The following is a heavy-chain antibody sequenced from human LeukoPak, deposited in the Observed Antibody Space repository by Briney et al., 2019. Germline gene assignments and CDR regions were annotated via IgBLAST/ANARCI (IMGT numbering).Heavy chain of an antibody. CDR2: IHYSGST. CDR1: DGSISSSTYY. J-gene: IGHJ3*02. CDR3: ARNKYDTAFDI. Sequence: SETLSLTCPVSDGSISSSTYYWGWIRQPPGKGLEWIGSIHYSGSTYHNPSLKSRVTIFADTSKNQFSLKLSSVTAADTAVYYCARNKYDTAFDIWGQGTMVTVSS. V-gene: IGHV4-39*01. D-gene: IGHD3-22*01.